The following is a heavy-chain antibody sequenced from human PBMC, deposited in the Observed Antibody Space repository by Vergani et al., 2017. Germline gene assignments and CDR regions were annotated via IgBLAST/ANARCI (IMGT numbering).Heavy chain of an antibody. D-gene: IGHD6-19*01. V-gene: IGHV3-23*01. Sequence: EVQLLESGGGLVQPGGSLRLSCAASGFTFSSYAMSWVRQAPGKGLGWVSAISGSGGSTYYADSVKGRFTISRDNSKNTLYLQMNSLRAEDTAVYYCAKLVAVAGSGDWFDPWGQGTLVTVSS. CDR2: ISGSGGST. CDR1: GFTFSSYA. J-gene: IGHJ5*02. CDR3: AKLVAVAGSGDWFDP.